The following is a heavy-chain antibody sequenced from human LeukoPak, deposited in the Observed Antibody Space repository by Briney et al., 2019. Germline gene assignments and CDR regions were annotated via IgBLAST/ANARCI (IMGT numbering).Heavy chain of an antibody. CDR1: GFTFSSYA. Sequence: PGGSLRLSCAASGFTFSSYAMSWVRQAPGKGLEWVSAISGSSGSTYYADSVKGRFTISRDNSKNTLYLQTSSLRVEDTAVYYCAKPLISGSTGVRGRFEYWGQGTLVTVSS. CDR2: ISGSSGST. CDR3: AKPLISGSTGVRGRFEY. D-gene: IGHD2-8*01. J-gene: IGHJ4*02. V-gene: IGHV3-23*01.